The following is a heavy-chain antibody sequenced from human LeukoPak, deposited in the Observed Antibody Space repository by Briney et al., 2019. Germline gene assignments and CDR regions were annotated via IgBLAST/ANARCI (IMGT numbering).Heavy chain of an antibody. D-gene: IGHD3-10*01. CDR2: IYYSGST. V-gene: IGHV4-59*01. CDR1: GGSISSYY. CDR3: ARDSGGSFSYYYGSGYYNWFDP. Sequence: SETLSLTCTVSGGSISSYYWSWIRQPPAKGLEGIGYIYYSGSTNYNPSLKSRVTISVDTSKNQFSLKLSSVTAADTAVYYCARDSGGSFSYYYGSGYYNWFDPWGQGTLVTVSS. J-gene: IGHJ5*02.